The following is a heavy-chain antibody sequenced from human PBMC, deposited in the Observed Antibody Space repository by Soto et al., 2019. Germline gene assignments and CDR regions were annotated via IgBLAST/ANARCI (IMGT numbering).Heavy chain of an antibody. CDR2: IYWDDDK. V-gene: IGHV2-5*02. CDR1: GFSLSTSGVG. Sequence: QITLKESGPTLVKPTQTLTLTCTFSGFSLSTSGVGVGWIRQPPGKALEWHALIYWDDDKRYSPSLKSRLTITKDTSKNQVVLTMTNMDPVDTATYYCAHSRQYSSGWIYYYYGMDVWGQGTTVTVSS. D-gene: IGHD6-19*01. J-gene: IGHJ6*02. CDR3: AHSRQYSSGWIYYYYGMDV.